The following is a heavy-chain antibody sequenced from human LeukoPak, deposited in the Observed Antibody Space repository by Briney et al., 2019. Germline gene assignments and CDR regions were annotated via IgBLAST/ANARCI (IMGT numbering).Heavy chain of an antibody. J-gene: IGHJ3*02. CDR3: ASNSQVPPHAFDI. CDR1: GYSFTNYW. V-gene: IGHV5-51*01. CDR2: IYPADSDT. D-gene: IGHD2-2*01. Sequence: GESLKISCKGSGYSFTNYWIGWVRQMPGKGLEWMGIIYPADSDTRYSPSFQGQVTISADKSISTAYLQWSSLKASDTAMYYCASNSQVPPHAFDIWGQGTMVTVSS.